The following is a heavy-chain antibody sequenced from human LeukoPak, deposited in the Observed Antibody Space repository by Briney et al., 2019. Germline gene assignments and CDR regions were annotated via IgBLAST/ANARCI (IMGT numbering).Heavy chain of an antibody. V-gene: IGHV3-21*01. CDR2: ISSSSSYI. J-gene: IGHJ4*02. CDR1: GFTLSSYS. CDR3: ARVSEGATNY. D-gene: IGHD1-26*01. Sequence: GGSLRLSCAASGFTLSSYSMNWVRQAPGKGLEWVSSISSSSSYIYYADSVKGRFTISRDNAKNSLYLQMNSLRAEDTAVYYCARVSEGATNYWGQGTLVTVSS.